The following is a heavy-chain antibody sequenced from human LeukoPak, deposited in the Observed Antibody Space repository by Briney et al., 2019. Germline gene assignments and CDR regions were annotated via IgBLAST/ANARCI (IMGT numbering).Heavy chain of an antibody. CDR2: ISGSGGST. D-gene: IGHD2-2*01. J-gene: IGHJ5*02. Sequence: GGSLRLSCAASGFTFSSYAMSWVRQAPGKGLEWVSAISGSGGSTYYADSVKGRFTISRDNSKNTLYLQMNSLRVEDTAVYYCAKDPIVVVPAAIGFDPWGQGTLVTVSS. CDR1: GFTFSSYA. CDR3: AKDPIVVVPAAIGFDP. V-gene: IGHV3-23*01.